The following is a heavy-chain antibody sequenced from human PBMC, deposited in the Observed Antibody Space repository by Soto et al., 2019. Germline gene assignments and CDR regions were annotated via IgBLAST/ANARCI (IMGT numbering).Heavy chain of an antibody. D-gene: IGHD5-12*01. CDR3: ARGRDGYNYPFDY. CDR2: ISSNGGSP. V-gene: IGHV3-64*02. J-gene: IGHJ4*02. CDR1: GFTFSSYA. Sequence: GGSLRLSCAASGFTFSSYAMYWVRQAPGKGLEYVSGISSNGGSPKYADSVKGRFTISRDNSKNMLYLQMGSLRVEDMAVYFCARGRDGYNYPFDYWGQGTLVTASS.